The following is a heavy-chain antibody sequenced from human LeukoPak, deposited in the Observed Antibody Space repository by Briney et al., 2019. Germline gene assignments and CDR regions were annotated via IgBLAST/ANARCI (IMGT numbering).Heavy chain of an antibody. Sequence: ASVKVSCKTSGYTFTSYFLHWVRLDPGQGLEWMGIINPSGGTTTYAQKFQGRITMTRDTSTSTVYMELSSLKSEDTALYYCARVGSRYTASFSEVDYWGQGTLVTVSS. J-gene: IGHJ4*02. CDR2: INPSGGTT. V-gene: IGHV1-46*01. D-gene: IGHD5-18*01. CDR1: GYTFTSYF. CDR3: ARVGSRYTASFSEVDY.